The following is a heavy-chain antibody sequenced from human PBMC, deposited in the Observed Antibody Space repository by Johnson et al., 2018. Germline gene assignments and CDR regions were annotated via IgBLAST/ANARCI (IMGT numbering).Heavy chain of an antibody. V-gene: IGHV4-34*01. D-gene: IGHD2-2*01. CDR2: IHPSGST. CDR3: SRGLDRSKVGDY. J-gene: IGHJ4*02. Sequence: QVQLQQWGAGLLKPSETLSLTCDVSDGSFSNYYWSWIRQPPGKGLEWIGEIHPSGSTHYNPSLQSRVTMGVDASKKHFSLNLRSLGAADTAVYYWSRGLDRSKVGDYWGQGTLVTVSS. CDR1: DGSFSNYY.